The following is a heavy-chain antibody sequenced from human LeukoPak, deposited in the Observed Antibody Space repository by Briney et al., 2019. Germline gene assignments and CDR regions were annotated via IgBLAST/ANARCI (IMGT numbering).Heavy chain of an antibody. Sequence: GAPLQTSSKGSGSRFTSYWIGWVRRMPGKGLEWMGIIYPGDSDTRYSPSFQGQVTISADKSISTAYLQWSSLKASDTAMYYCARRGLGWQRDYFDYWGQGTLVTVSS. J-gene: IGHJ4*02. V-gene: IGHV5-51*01. CDR3: ARRGLGWQRDYFDY. CDR1: GSRFTSYW. D-gene: IGHD6-25*01. CDR2: IYPGDSDT.